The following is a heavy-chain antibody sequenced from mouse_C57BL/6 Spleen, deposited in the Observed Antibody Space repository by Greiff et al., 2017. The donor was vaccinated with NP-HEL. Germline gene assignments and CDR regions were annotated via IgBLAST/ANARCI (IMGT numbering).Heavy chain of an antibody. V-gene: IGHV1-64*01. CDR2: IHPNSGST. J-gene: IGHJ2*01. CDR3: ARGRSMGNFYYFDY. CDR1: GYTFTSYW. D-gene: IGHD2-1*01. Sequence: VQLQQPGAELVKPGASVKLSCKASGYTFTSYWMHWVKQRPGQGLEWIGMIHPNSGSTNYNEQLKSKATLTVDKSSSTAYMQLSSLTSEDSAVYYGARGRSMGNFYYFDYWGQGTTLTVSS.